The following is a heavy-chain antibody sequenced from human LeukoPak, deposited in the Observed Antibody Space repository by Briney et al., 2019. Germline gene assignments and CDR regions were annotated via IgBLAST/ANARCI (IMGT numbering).Heavy chain of an antibody. Sequence: GGSLRLSCAASGFTFSSYSMNWVRQSPGKGLEWVSSISSSSGSTIYYADSVKGRFTISRDNAKNSLYLQMNSLRAEDTAVYYCARDPPYYYDSTEGFDYWGQGTLVTVSS. D-gene: IGHD3-22*01. CDR3: ARDPPYYYDSTEGFDY. CDR2: ISSSSGSTI. V-gene: IGHV3-21*04. CDR1: GFTFSSYS. J-gene: IGHJ4*02.